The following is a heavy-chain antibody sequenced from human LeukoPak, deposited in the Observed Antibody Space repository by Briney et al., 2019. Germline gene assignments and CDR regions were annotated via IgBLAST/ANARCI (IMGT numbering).Heavy chain of an antibody. CDR3: ARRYYYDSRSQFFDY. CDR2: IYDGGST. Sequence: SETLSLTCTVSGGSISSYYWSWIRQPPGKGPEWIGYIYDGGSTNYNPSLKSRVTISVDTSKNQFSLKLSSVTAADTAVYYCARRYYYDSRSQFFDYWGQGTLVTVSS. J-gene: IGHJ4*02. CDR1: GGSISSYY. V-gene: IGHV4-59*01. D-gene: IGHD3-22*01.